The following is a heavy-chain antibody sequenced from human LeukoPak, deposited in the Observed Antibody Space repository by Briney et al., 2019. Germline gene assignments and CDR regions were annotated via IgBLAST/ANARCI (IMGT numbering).Heavy chain of an antibody. D-gene: IGHD2-2*01. J-gene: IGHJ5*02. CDR1: RDSISDYY. CDR2: IYYSGST. Sequence: SETLSLTCTVSRDSISDYYWSWIRQPPGKGLEWIGYIYYSGSTNYNPSLKSRVAISVDTSKNQFSLKLSSVTAADTAVYYCARDLGYCSSTSCYPYNWFDPWGQGTLVTVSS. CDR3: ARDLGYCSSTSCYPYNWFDP. V-gene: IGHV4-59*01.